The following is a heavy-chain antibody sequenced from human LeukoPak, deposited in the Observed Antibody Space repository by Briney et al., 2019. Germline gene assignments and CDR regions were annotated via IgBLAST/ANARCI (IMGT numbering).Heavy chain of an antibody. D-gene: IGHD2-2*01. V-gene: IGHV1-2*02. CDR1: GYTFTGYY. CDR2: INPNSGGT. CDR3: GRERDVVVPAAMI. Sequence: ASVKVSCKASGYTFTGYYMHWVRQVPGQGLEWMGWINPNSGGTNYAQKFQGRVTMTRDTSISTAYMELSRLRSDDTAVYYCGRERDVVVPAAMIWGQGTLVTVSS. J-gene: IGHJ4*02.